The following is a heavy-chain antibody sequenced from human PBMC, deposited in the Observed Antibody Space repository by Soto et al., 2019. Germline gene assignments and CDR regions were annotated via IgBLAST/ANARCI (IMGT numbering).Heavy chain of an antibody. J-gene: IGHJ4*02. V-gene: IGHV1-69*08. D-gene: IGHD6-19*01. Sequence: QVQLVQSGAEVKKPGSSVKVSCKASGGTFSSYTISWVRQAPGQGLEWMGRIIPILGIANYAQKFQGRVTITADKSTSTAYMELSSLRSEDTAVYYCARDLKGGVAGTGSDYWGQGTLVTVSS. CDR2: IIPILGIA. CDR1: GGTFSSYT. CDR3: ARDLKGGVAGTGSDY.